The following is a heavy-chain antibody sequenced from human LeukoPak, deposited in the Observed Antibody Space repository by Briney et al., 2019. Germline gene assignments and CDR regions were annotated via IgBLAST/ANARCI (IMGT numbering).Heavy chain of an antibody. CDR2: ISGSGGST. D-gene: IGHD1-26*01. Sequence: GGSLRLSCAASGFTFSSYAMSWVRQAPGNGLEWVSAISGSGGSTYYADSVKGRFTISRDNSKNTLYLQMNSLRAEDTAVYYCANGTLSAFDYWGQGTLVTVSS. CDR3: ANGTLSAFDY. V-gene: IGHV3-23*01. CDR1: GFTFSSYA. J-gene: IGHJ4*02.